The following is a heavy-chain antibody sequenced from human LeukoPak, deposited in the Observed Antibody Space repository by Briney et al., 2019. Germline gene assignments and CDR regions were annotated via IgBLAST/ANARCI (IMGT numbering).Heavy chain of an antibody. CDR3: ARDLVPAAMGSFDP. CDR1: GGTFSSYA. Sequence: SVKVSCKASGGTFSSYAISWVRQAPGQGLEWMGGIIPIFGTANYAQKSQGRVTITADESTSTAYMELSSLRSEDTAVYYCARDLVPAAMGSFDPWGQGTLVTVSS. CDR2: IIPIFGTA. D-gene: IGHD2-2*01. V-gene: IGHV1-69*13. J-gene: IGHJ5*02.